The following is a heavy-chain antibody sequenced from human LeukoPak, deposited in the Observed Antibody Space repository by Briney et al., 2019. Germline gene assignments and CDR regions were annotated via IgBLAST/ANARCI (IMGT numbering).Heavy chain of an antibody. D-gene: IGHD6-13*01. J-gene: IGHJ4*02. Sequence: GSLRLSCAASGFTFSSYWMSWVRQAPGKGLEWVANVKQDGSEKYYVDSVKGRFTISRDNAKNSLYLQMNSLRAEDTAVYYCATEYSSSWSDYWGQGTLVTVSS. V-gene: IGHV3-7*04. CDR2: VKQDGSEK. CDR3: ATEYSSSWSDY. CDR1: GFTFSSYW.